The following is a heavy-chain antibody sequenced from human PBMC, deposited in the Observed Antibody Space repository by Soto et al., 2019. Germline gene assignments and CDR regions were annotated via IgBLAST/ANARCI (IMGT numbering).Heavy chain of an antibody. CDR1: GYIFTNYG. Sequence: ASVKVSCKASGYIFTNYGISWVRQAPGQGLEWMGWSSAHNGDTKYAQMFQGRVTMTTDTSTSTAYMELRSLRSDDTALYYCARDRDYYGSGSYYMGTVSDGMEVWGQGTTVTVSS. J-gene: IGHJ6*02. V-gene: IGHV1-18*01. CDR2: SSAHNGDT. CDR3: ARDRDYYGSGSYYMGTVSDGMEV. D-gene: IGHD3-10*01.